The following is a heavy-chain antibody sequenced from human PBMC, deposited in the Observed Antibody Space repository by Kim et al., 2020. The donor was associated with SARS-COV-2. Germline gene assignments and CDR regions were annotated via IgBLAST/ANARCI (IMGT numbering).Heavy chain of an antibody. Sequence: SVKVSCKASGGTFSNYAINWVRQAPGQGLEWMGGIIPIIGAANYAQNFQGRVTITADESTSTADMELSSLKSEDTAVYYCARSTGYDSYCDYGMDVWGQGTTVTVAS. CDR1: GGTFSNYA. CDR2: IIPIIGAA. V-gene: IGHV1-69*13. D-gene: IGHD5-12*01. J-gene: IGHJ6*02. CDR3: ARSTGYDSYCDYGMDV.